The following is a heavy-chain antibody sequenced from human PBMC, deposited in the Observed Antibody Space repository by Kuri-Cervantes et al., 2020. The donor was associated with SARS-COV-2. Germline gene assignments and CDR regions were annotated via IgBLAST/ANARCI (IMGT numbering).Heavy chain of an antibody. Sequence: SETLSLTCTVSGGSISSSSYYWGWIRQPPGKGLEWIGSIYYSGSTYYNPSLKSRVTISVDTSKNQFSLKLSSATAADTAVYYCARPGGFLDVWGKGTTVTVSS. J-gene: IGHJ6*04. CDR3: ARPGGFLDV. CDR1: GGSISSSSYY. D-gene: IGHD4-23*01. V-gene: IGHV4-39*01. CDR2: IYYSGST.